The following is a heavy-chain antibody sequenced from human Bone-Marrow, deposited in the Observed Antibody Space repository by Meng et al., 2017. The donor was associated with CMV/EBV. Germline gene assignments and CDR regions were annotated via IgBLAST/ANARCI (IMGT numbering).Heavy chain of an antibody. CDR1: GFTFSGSA. Sequence: GGSLRLSCAASGFTFSGSAMHWVRQASGKGLEWVGRIRSKANSYATAYAASVKGRFTISRDDSKNTAYLQMDSLKTEDTAVYYCTSKTLWWGGYWGQGTLVTVSS. CDR2: IRSKANSYAT. D-gene: IGHD2-21*01. V-gene: IGHV3-73*01. J-gene: IGHJ4*02. CDR3: TSKTLWWGGY.